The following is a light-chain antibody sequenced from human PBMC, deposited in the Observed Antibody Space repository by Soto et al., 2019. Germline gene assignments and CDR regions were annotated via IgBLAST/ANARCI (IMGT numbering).Light chain of an antibody. CDR3: QQSYSTPPWT. J-gene: IGKJ1*01. V-gene: IGKV1-39*01. CDR1: QSISSY. Sequence: DIQMTQSPSSLSASVGERVTITCRASQSISSYLNWYQQKPGKAPKLLIYAASSLQSGVPSRFSGSGSGTDFTLNISSLQPEDFATYYCQQSYSTPPWTFGQGTKVEIK. CDR2: AAS.